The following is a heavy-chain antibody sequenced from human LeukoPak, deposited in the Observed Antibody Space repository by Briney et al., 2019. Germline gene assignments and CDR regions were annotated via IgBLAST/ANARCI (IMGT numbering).Heavy chain of an antibody. CDR3: ARGWDCSGGSCYSYCYFDL. J-gene: IGHJ2*01. CDR1: AFTFSIYW. D-gene: IGHD2-15*01. V-gene: IGHV3-74*01. CDR2: INSGGSST. Sequence: GGSLRLSCAASAFTFSIYWMHWVRQAPGRGLVWVSRINSGGSSTSYEECVQGRFTISRDNAKNNLYLQLHRLRDEDTDMYYCARGWDCSGGSCYSYCYFDLWGRGNLVTVSS.